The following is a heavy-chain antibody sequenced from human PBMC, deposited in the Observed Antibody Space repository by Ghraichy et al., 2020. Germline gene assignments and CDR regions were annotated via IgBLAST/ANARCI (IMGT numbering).Heavy chain of an antibody. Sequence: GGSLRLSCAASGFTFSSYSMNWVRQAPGKGLEWVSSISSSSSYIYYADSVKGRFTISRDNAKNSLYLQMNSLRAEDTAVYYCARNIVVVPAANQLPPTYYYYYGMDVWGQGTTVTVSS. V-gene: IGHV3-21*01. CDR1: GFTFSSYS. D-gene: IGHD2-2*01. J-gene: IGHJ6*02. CDR2: ISSSSSYI. CDR3: ARNIVVVPAANQLPPTYYYYYGMDV.